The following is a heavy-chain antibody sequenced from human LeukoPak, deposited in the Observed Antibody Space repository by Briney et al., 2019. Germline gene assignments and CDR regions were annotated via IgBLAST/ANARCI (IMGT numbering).Heavy chain of an antibody. V-gene: IGHV1-18*01. D-gene: IGHD3-10*01. Sequence: ASVKVSCKASGYTFTSYGISWVRQAPGQGLEWMGWISAYNGNTNYAQKLQGRVTMTTDTSTSTAYMELRSLRSDDTAVYYCARVTLGVRGTYYFDYWGQGTLVTVSS. CDR2: ISAYNGNT. CDR1: GYTFTSYG. CDR3: ARVTLGVRGTYYFDY. J-gene: IGHJ4*02.